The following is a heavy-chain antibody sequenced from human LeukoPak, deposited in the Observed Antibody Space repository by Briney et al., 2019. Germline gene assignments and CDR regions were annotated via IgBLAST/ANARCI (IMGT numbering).Heavy chain of an antibody. D-gene: IGHD2-2*01. J-gene: IGHJ6*03. CDR3: GGGGCSSTSCYDYYYYMDV. Sequence: ASVKVSCKASGGTFSSYAISWVRQAPGQGLEWMGGIIPIFGTANYAQKFQGRVTITADESTSTAYMELSSLRSEDTAVYYCGGGGCSSTSCYDYYYYMDVWGKGTTVTVSS. V-gene: IGHV1-69*13. CDR2: IIPIFGTA. CDR1: GGTFSSYA.